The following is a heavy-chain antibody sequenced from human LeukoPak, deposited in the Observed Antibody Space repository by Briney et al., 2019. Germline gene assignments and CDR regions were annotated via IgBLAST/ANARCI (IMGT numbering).Heavy chain of an antibody. CDR1: GVTFSSYA. CDR3: AKDPSSGFADGDAFDI. CDR2: ISSGGGTI. V-gene: IGHV3-23*01. D-gene: IGHD3-10*01. Sequence: GGSLRLSCGASGVTFSSYAMNWVRQAPGQGLEWVSGISSGGGTIYYEDSVKGRFTISRDNSKNTLYLLMNSLRADDTAVYFCAKDPSSGFADGDAFDIWGQGTMVTVSS. J-gene: IGHJ3*02.